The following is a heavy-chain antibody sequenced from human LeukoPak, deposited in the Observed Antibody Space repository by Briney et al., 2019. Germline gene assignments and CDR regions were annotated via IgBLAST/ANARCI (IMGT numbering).Heavy chain of an antibody. V-gene: IGHV3-30-3*01. Sequence: PGRSLRLSCAASGFTFSSYAIHWVRQAPGKGLEWVAVVSYDGSIKCYADSVKGRFTISRDNSKNTLYLQMNSLRGEDTAVYYCARDGYCSSTSCLDYWGQGTLVTVSS. CDR2: VSYDGSIK. CDR1: GFTFSSYA. J-gene: IGHJ4*02. CDR3: ARDGYCSSTSCLDY. D-gene: IGHD2-2*03.